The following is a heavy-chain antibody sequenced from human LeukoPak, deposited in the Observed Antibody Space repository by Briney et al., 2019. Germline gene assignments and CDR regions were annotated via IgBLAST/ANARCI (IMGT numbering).Heavy chain of an antibody. CDR1: GFTFDDYA. J-gene: IGHJ4*02. CDR3: AKDAVQYSSGWSTDH. Sequence: GGSLRLSCAASGFTFDDYAMHWVRQAPGKGLEWVSLITWDGAYSYYADSVRGRFTISRDNSKNFLYLQMDSLRLEDTALYYCAKDAVQYSSGWSTDHWGLGTLVTVSS. D-gene: IGHD6-13*01. CDR2: ITWDGAYS. V-gene: IGHV3-43D*03.